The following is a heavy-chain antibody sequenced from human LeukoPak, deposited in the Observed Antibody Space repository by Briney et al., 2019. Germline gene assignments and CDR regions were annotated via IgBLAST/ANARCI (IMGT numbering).Heavy chain of an antibody. CDR1: GFTFDDYG. J-gene: IGHJ3*02. V-gene: IGHV3-20*04. Sequence: GGSLRLSCAASGFTFDDYGMSWVRQGPGKGLEWVSAINWNGDSTGYADSVRGRLTISRDNAKNSLYLRMNSLRAEDTALYYCARCSRSSTDCYSEFDIWGQGTMVTVSS. D-gene: IGHD2-2*02. CDR2: INWNGDST. CDR3: ARCSRSSTDCYSEFDI.